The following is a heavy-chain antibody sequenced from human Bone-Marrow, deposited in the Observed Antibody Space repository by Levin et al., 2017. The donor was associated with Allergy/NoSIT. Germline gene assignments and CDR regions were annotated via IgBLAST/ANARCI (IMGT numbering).Heavy chain of an antibody. CDR2: ISSSGNHI. CDR3: ARGTIVDGMDV. Sequence: GGSLRLSCAASGFIFSSYGMNWVRQAPGKGLEWVSSISSSGNHIYYADSVKGRFTISRDNAENSLDMQMNRLRGEDTAVYYCARGTIVDGMDVWGQGTTVTVSS. CDR1: GFIFSSYG. D-gene: IGHD1-26*01. J-gene: IGHJ6*02. V-gene: IGHV3-21*06.